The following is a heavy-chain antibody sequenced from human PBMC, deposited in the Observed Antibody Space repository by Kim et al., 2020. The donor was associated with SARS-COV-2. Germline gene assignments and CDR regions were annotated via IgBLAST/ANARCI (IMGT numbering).Heavy chain of an antibody. J-gene: IGHJ6*01. CDR3: TRDKDYYAMDV. CDR1: GFTLSTYE. V-gene: IGHV3-48*03. CDR2: IGSATSTK. Sequence: GGSLRLFCAASGFTLSTYEMNWVRQAPGKGLEWISYIGSATSTKYYADFVKGRFTISRDNAKNSLYLQMNSLRDEDTAVYYCTRDKDYYAMDVWGQGTTVTVS.